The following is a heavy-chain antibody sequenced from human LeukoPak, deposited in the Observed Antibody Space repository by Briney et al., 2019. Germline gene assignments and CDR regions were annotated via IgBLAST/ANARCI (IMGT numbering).Heavy chain of an antibody. D-gene: IGHD3-22*01. J-gene: IGHJ3*02. V-gene: IGHV4-4*07. CDR1: DDSISSYY. CDR2: IYTSGST. CDR3: ARDQGYYYDTSGYYDAFDI. Sequence: SETLSLTCTVSDDSISSYYWSWIRQPAGKGLEWIGRIYTSGSTDYNPSLKGRVTMSVDTSKNQFSLKLSSVTAADTAVYYCARDQGYYYDTSGYYDAFDIWGQGTMVTVSS.